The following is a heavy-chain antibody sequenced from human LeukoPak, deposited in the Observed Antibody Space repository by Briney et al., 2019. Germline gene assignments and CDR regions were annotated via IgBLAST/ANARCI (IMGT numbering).Heavy chain of an antibody. CDR1: GGSFSGYY. V-gene: IGHV4-34*01. Sequence: PSETLSLTCAVYGGSFSGYYWSWIRQPPGKGLEWIGEINHSGSTNYNPSLKSRVTISVDTSKNQFSLKLSSVTAADTAVYYCARLLRLGTAMVQFDYWGQGTLVTVSS. CDR3: ARLLRLGTAMVQFDY. D-gene: IGHD5-18*01. J-gene: IGHJ4*02. CDR2: INHSGST.